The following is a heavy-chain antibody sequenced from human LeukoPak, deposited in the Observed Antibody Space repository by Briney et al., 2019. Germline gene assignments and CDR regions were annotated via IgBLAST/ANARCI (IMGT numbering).Heavy chain of an antibody. CDR2: MNPNSGNT. J-gene: IGHJ4*02. Sequence: ASVKVSCKASGYTFTSYDINWVRQATGQGLEWMGWMNPNSGNTGYAQKFQGRVTMTRNTSISTAYMELSSLRSEDTAVYCCARGGPYYYDSSGPFDYWGQGTLVTVSS. D-gene: IGHD3-22*01. CDR1: GYTFTSYD. V-gene: IGHV1-8*01. CDR3: ARGGPYYYDSSGPFDY.